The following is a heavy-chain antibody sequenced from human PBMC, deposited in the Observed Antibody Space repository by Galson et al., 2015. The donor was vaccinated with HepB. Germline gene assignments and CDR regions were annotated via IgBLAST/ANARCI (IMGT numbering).Heavy chain of an antibody. CDR1: GYTFTNYY. Sequence: SCKASGYTFTNYYVHWVRQAPGPGLEWMGIITPSSGSTSYAQKFHGRVTMTRDPSTSTVYMELSSLRSEDTAVYYCTRGSGQQLVLGLFDYWGQGTLVTVSS. V-gene: IGHV1-46*03. CDR3: TRGSGQQLVLGLFDY. D-gene: IGHD6-13*01. CDR2: ITPSSGST. J-gene: IGHJ4*02.